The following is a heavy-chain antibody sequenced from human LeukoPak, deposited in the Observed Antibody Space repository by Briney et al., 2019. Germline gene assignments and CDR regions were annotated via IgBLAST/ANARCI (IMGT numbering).Heavy chain of an antibody. CDR1: VYTFTGYH. Sequence: ASVKVSFKASVYTFTGYHMHWVRQAPGQGLEWMGWINPNSGGTNYAQKFQGRVTMSRDTSISTAYMELSRLRSDDTAVYYCARARASYGDYFDYWGQGTLVTVSS. J-gene: IGHJ4*02. CDR3: ARARASYGDYFDY. CDR2: INPNSGGT. V-gene: IGHV1-2*02. D-gene: IGHD3-10*01.